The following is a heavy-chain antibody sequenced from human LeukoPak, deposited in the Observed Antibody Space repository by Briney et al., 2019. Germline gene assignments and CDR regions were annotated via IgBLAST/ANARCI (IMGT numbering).Heavy chain of an antibody. CDR2: IGTSSTTI. Sequence: PGGSLRLSCAASGFTFSSYTMNWVRQPPGKGLEWVSNIGTSSTTIYYADSVKGRFTISRDNAKNSLYLQMNSLRAEDTAVYYCARDLGAREYYYYGMDVWGQGTTVTVSS. CDR3: ARDLGAREYYYYGMDV. J-gene: IGHJ6*02. D-gene: IGHD5-24*01. CDR1: GFTFSSYT. V-gene: IGHV3-48*04.